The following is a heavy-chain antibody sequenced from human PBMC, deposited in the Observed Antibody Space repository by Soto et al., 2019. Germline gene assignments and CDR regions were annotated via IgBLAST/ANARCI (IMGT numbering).Heavy chain of an antibody. V-gene: IGHV3-15*05. J-gene: IGHJ5*02. CDR3: LGDWLHP. Sequence: TGGSLRLSCAGSGFSFRNAWMSWVRQAPGKGPEWIGRIKSESVGGTTDYAAPVKGRFTVSRDDSKNTVYLHMSSLKIEDTAVYYCLGDWLHPWGQGTLVTVS. CDR2: IKSESVGGTT. D-gene: IGHD7-27*01. CDR1: GFSFRNAW.